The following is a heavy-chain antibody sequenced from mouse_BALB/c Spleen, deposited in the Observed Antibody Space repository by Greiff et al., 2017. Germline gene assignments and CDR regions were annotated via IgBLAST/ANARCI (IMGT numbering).Heavy chain of an antibody. CDR1: GYTFTSYY. D-gene: IGHD4-1*01. CDR3: TRLVNWDWFAY. V-gene: IGHV1S81*02. Sequence: QVQLQQPGAELVKPGASVKLSCKASGYTFTSYYMYWVKQRPGQGLEWIGGINPSNGGTNFNEKFKSKATLTVDKSSSTAYMQLSSLTSEDSAVYYCTRLVNWDWFAYWGQGTLVTVSA. CDR2: INPSNGGT. J-gene: IGHJ3*01.